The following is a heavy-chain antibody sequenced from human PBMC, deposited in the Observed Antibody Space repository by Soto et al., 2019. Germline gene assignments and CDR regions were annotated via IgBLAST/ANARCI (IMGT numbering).Heavy chain of an antibody. CDR3: ARGVDAGVDV. Sequence: QVQLVQSGAEVTKPGASVKVSCKASGYTFTSYDINWVRQATGQGLEWMGWMSPNSVATGYAQKFQGRVTMTRDTSISTAYMALSNLRSEDTAIYYCARGVDAGVDVWGQGSTVTVSS. V-gene: IGHV1-8*01. CDR1: GYTFTSYD. D-gene: IGHD1-1*01. J-gene: IGHJ6*02. CDR2: MSPNSVAT.